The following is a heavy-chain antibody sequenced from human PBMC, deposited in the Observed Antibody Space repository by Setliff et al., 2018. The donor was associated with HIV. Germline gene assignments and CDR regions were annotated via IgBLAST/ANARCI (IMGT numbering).Heavy chain of an antibody. D-gene: IGHD2-2*01. CDR1: GFIFDGYA. CDR2: ISGSGDST. Sequence: GGSLRLSCAASGFIFDGYAMHWVRQVPGKGLEWVSAISGSGDSTFYADSVQGRFTISRDNANNLLYLQMNSLRAEDTAVYYCARDQEHIIVVSATGNMPGYLHYYYMDVWGKGSTVTVSS. CDR3: ARDQEHIIVVSATGNMPGYLHYYYMDV. V-gene: IGHV3-21*01. J-gene: IGHJ6*03.